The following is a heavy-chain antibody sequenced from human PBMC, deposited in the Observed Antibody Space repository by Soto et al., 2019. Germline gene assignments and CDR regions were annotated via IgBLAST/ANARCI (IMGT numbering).Heavy chain of an antibody. V-gene: IGHV3-7*01. D-gene: IGHD3-22*01. CDR3: ARDRYDSSGYYYKV. Sequence: EVQLVESGGGLVQPGGSLRLSCAASGFTFSSYWMSWVRQAPGKGLEWVANIKQDGSEKYYVDSVKGRFTISRDNAKNSLYLQMNSLRAEDTAVYYCARDRYDSSGYYYKVWGQGTLVTVSS. CDR1: GFTFSSYW. J-gene: IGHJ4*02. CDR2: IKQDGSEK.